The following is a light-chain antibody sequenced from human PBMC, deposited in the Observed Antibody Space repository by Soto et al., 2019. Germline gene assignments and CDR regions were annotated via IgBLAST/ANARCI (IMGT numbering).Light chain of an antibody. CDR3: QHYYSYPLS. CDR2: AAS. Sequence: AIRLTQSLSSLSASPADRVCIXWSASQGISNYLAWYQQKPGKAPKLLIYAASTLDAGVPSRFSGSGSGTDFTLTISNLQSEDFATYHCQHYYSYPLSFAGGTKVDI. J-gene: IGKJ4*01. V-gene: IGKV1-8*01. CDR1: QGISNY.